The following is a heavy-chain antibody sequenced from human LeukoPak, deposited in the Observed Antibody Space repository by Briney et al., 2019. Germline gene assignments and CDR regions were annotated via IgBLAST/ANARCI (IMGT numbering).Heavy chain of an antibody. Sequence: SETLSLTCAVYGGSFSGYYWIWIRQPPGKGLEWIGEINHSGSTNYNPSLKSRVTISVDTSKNQFSLKLSSVTAADTAVYYCARGTLVGYSSSSGPRHFDYWGQGTLVTVSS. CDR3: ARGTLVGYSSSSGPRHFDY. CDR1: GGSFSGYY. D-gene: IGHD6-6*01. J-gene: IGHJ4*02. V-gene: IGHV4-34*01. CDR2: INHSGST.